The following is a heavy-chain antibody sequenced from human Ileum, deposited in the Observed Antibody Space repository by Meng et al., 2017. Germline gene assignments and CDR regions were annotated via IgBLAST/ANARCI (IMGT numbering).Heavy chain of an antibody. CDR1: GFTFSNYW. CDR3: SRDLSSEWELVG. Sequence: EVQLVESGGVLVQPGGSLRLSCAASGFTFSNYWMHWVRQVPGKGLGWVSRINRDGTSTSYADSLEGRFSISRDNAKNTLYLQMNNLRPEDTAVYYCSRDLSSEWELVGWGQGTLVTVSS. V-gene: IGHV3-74*01. J-gene: IGHJ4*02. CDR2: INRDGTST. D-gene: IGHD1-26*01.